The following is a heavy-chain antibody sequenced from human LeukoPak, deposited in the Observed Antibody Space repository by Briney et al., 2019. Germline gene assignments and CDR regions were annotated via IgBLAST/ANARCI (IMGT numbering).Heavy chain of an antibody. J-gene: IGHJ6*03. CDR2: ISSSSSYI. D-gene: IGHD2-2*01. Sequence: GGALRLSCAPSGFTFSSYSMNWVRQAPGKGREGVSSISSSSSYIYYADSVKGRFTISRDNAKNSLYLQMNSLRAEDTAVYYCARDIFCSSTSCHYYYYMDVWGKGTTVTVS. CDR3: ARDIFCSSTSCHYYYYMDV. CDR1: GFTFSSYS. V-gene: IGHV3-21*01.